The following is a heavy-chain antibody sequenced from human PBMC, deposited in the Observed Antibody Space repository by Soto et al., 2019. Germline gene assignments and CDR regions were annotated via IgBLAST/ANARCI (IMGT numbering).Heavy chain of an antibody. CDR1: GGSISSGDYY. CDR3: ARGPTRNYDTSGYYSYDFYGRDV. Sequence: PSETLSLTCTVSGGSISSGDYYWSWIRQPPGKGLEWIGYISYSGSTYYNPSLKSRLTISVDTSKNQFSLKLTSVTAADTAVYYCARGPTRNYDTSGYYSYDFYGRDVWGQGTTVTVS. V-gene: IGHV4-30-4*01. D-gene: IGHD3-22*01. CDR2: ISYSGST. J-gene: IGHJ6*02.